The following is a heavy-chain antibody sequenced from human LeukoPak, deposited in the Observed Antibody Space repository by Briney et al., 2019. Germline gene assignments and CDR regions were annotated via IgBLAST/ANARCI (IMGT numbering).Heavy chain of an antibody. D-gene: IGHD6-6*01. J-gene: IGHJ4*02. CDR1: GYTFTANY. V-gene: IGHV1-2*02. CDR3: VREGAALYYFDY. CDR2: INPNSRGT. Sequence: ASVKVSCKASGYTFTANYLHWVRQAPGQGLEWMGWINPNSRGTNYAQKFRGRVTMTRDTSISTAYMELSSLTSDDTAVYYCVREGAALYYFDYSGQGTLVTVSS.